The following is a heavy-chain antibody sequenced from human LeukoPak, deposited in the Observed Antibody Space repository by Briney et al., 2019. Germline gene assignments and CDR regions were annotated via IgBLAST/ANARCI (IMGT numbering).Heavy chain of an antibody. CDR3: ARYISSWHYYFDY. V-gene: IGHV3-48*03. CDR2: ISNSDTTT. J-gene: IGHJ4*02. CDR1: AFTFSSYD. Sequence: PAGSLRLSCAASAFTFSSYDMNWVRQAQGQGLEWGSYISNSDTTTYYTDSGRVPFTISRDNAQNSLYLQSHSLRAAATAFYYCARYISSWHYYFDYWGQGTLVTVSS. D-gene: IGHD6-13*01.